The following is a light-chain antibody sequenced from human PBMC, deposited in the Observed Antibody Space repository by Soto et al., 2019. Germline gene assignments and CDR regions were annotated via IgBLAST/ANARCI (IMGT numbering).Light chain of an antibody. CDR1: QSISSW. CDR3: QQYNSYWT. CDR2: KAS. V-gene: IGKV1-5*03. Sequence: DIQMTQSPSTLSASVGDRVTITCRASQSISSWLAWYQQKPGKAPKLLIYKASSLESGVPSRFSGSGSGTEFTLTSSSLQPDDFATYYCQQYNSYWTFRQGTKVEIK. J-gene: IGKJ1*01.